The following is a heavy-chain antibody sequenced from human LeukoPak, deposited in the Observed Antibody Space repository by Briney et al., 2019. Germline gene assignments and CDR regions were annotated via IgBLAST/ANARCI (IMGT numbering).Heavy chain of an antibody. CDR3: ARDKKYVSNYYDSTAHPHDAFDI. V-gene: IGHV1-46*01. Sequence: ASVKVSCKASGYTFTSYYMHWVRQAPGQGLEWMGIINPSGGSTSYAQKFQGRVTMTRDMSTSTVYMELSSLRSEDTAVYYCARDKKYVSNYYDSTAHPHDAFDIWGQGTMVTVSS. CDR2: INPSGGST. D-gene: IGHD3-22*01. J-gene: IGHJ3*02. CDR1: GYTFTSYY.